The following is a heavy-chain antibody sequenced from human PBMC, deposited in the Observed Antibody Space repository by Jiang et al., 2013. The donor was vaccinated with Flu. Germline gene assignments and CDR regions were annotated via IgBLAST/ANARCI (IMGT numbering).Heavy chain of an antibody. CDR2: INGNGVSS. CDR3: ARDSGGYYFDY. CDR1: EFTFDNYG. V-gene: IGHV3-20*04. D-gene: IGHD3-10*01. J-gene: IGHJ4*02. Sequence: QLLESGGGVVRPGGSLRLSCAASEFTFDNYGMNWVRQAPGKGLEWVSGINGNGVSSAYADSVKGRITVSRDISKNTLYLQMNSLRAEDTALYYCARDSGGYYFDYWGQGTLVTVSS.